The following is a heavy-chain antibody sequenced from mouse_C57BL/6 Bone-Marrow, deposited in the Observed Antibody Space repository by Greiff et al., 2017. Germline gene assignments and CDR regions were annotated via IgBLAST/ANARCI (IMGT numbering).Heavy chain of an antibody. CDR2: ILPGSGST. CDR3: AEVYYSGGSYCDY. Sequence: QVQLQQPGAELMKPGASVKLSCKATGYTFTGYWIEWVKQRPGHGLEWIGEILPGSGSTNYNEKFKGKATFTADTSSNTAYMQLSSLTTGDSAIYYGAEVYYSGGSYCDYWGRGTTLTVSS. D-gene: IGHD1-1*01. J-gene: IGHJ2*01. CDR1: GYTFTGYW. V-gene: IGHV1-9*01.